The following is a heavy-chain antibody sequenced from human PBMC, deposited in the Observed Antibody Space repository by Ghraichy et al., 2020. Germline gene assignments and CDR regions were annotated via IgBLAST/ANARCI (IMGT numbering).Heavy chain of an antibody. CDR2: INHSGST. CDR1: GGSFSGYY. CDR3: ARGGEQLEHDY. Sequence: SETLSLTCAVYGGSFSGYYWSWIRQPPGKGLEWIGEINHSGSTNYNPSLKSRVTISVDTSKNQFSLKLSSVTAADTAVYYCARGGEQLEHDYWGQGTLVTVSS. D-gene: IGHD6-13*01. V-gene: IGHV4-34*01. J-gene: IGHJ4*02.